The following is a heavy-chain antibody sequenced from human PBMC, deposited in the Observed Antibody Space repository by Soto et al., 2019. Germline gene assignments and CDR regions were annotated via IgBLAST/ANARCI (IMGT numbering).Heavy chain of an antibody. D-gene: IGHD2-2*01. J-gene: IGHJ4*02. V-gene: IGHV3-23*01. CDR1: GFSVTSYA. CDR2: LSGSGIGK. CDR3: AKDRYCSATSCQDFGS. Sequence: GVSLILSCAASGFSVTSYAMSWLRQAPGKGLEWVSVLSGSGIGKEYADSVKGRFTISRDNSRNTLYLQMTGLRVEDTAVYYCAKDRYCSATSCQDFGSWGQGTLVTVSS.